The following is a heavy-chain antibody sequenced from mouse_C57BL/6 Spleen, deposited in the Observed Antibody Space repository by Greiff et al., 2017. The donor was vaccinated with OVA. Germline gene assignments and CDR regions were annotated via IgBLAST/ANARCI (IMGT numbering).Heavy chain of an antibody. CDR3: TTLLRYRVFAY. D-gene: IGHD1-1*01. CDR1: GFNIKDDY. CDR2: IDPENGDT. J-gene: IGHJ3*01. Sequence: VQLQQSGAELVRPGASVKLSCTASGFNIKDDYMHWVKQRPEQGLEWIGWIDPENGDTEYASKFQGKATITADTTSNTAYLQLSSLTSEDTAVYYCTTLLRYRVFAYWGQGTLVTVSA. V-gene: IGHV14-4*01.